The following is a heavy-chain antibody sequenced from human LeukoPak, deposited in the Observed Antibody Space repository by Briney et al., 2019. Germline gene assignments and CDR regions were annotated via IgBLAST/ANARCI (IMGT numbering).Heavy chain of an antibody. V-gene: IGHV1-58*02. J-gene: IGHJ4*02. CDR1: GFTFTSSA. CDR2: IVVGSGNT. CDR3: AAGWVCSGGSCYYYFDY. Sequence: SVKVSCKASGFTFTSSAMQWVRQARGQRLGWIGWIVVGSGNTNCAQKFQERVTITRDMSTSTAYMELSSLRSEDTAVYYCAAGWVCSGGSCYYYFDYWGQGTLVTVSS. D-gene: IGHD2-15*01.